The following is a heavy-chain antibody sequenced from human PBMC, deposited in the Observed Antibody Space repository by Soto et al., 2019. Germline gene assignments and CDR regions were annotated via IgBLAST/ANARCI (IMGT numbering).Heavy chain of an antibody. V-gene: IGHV4-30-4*01. Sequence: SETLSLTCTVSGGSSSSGDYYWSWIRQPPGKGLEWIGYIYYSGSTYYNPSLKSRVTISVDTSKNQFSLKLSSVTAADTAVYYCARSLHDYGDSNNWFDPWGQGTLVTVSS. CDR2: IYYSGST. J-gene: IGHJ5*02. CDR1: GGSSSSGDYY. D-gene: IGHD4-17*01. CDR3: ARSLHDYGDSNNWFDP.